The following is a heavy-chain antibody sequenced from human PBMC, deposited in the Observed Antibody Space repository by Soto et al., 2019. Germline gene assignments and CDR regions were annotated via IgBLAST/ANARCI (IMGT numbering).Heavy chain of an antibody. V-gene: IGHV3-73*01. Sequence: EVQLVESGGGLVQPGGSLKLSCVASGFAFSDSAIHWVRQSSGKGLEWVGRIKDKGNNYAIAYAASVTGRFTVSRDDSKNTEYLQINSLKIEDRAIYFCTRHRIIWANHMTAAVSNDGFDIWGQGTMVTVSS. CDR2: IKDKGNNYAI. J-gene: IGHJ3*02. CDR1: GFAFSDSA. CDR3: TRHRIIWANHMTAAVSNDGFDI. D-gene: IGHD2-21*02.